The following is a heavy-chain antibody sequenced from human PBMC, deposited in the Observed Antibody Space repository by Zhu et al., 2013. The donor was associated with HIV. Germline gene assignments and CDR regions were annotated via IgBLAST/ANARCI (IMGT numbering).Heavy chain of an antibody. CDR2: LYNSGST. V-gene: IGHV4-61*08. CDR1: GGSVSSGGYY. J-gene: IGHJ4*02. CDR3: ASSTYYYDTN. Sequence: VQLQESGPGLVKPSETLSLTCAVSGGSVSSGGYYWSWIRQPPGKGLEWIGYLYNSGSTKYNPSLKSRAIISVDTSKNQFSLKLSSVTAADTAVYYCASSTYYYDTNWGQGTLVTVSS. D-gene: IGHD3-22*01.